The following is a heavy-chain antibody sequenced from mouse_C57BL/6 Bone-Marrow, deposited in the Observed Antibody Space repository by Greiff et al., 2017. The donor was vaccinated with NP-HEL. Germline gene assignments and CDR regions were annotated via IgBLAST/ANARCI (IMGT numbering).Heavy chain of an antibody. Sequence: VQLKESGPELVKPGASVKISCKASGYSFTSYYMNWVKQSPEKSLEWIGEINPSTGGTTYNQKFKAKATLTVDKSSSTAYMQLKSLTSEDSAVYYCARKAVYYYGSSFAYWGQGTLVTVSA. V-gene: IGHV1-42*01. D-gene: IGHD1-1*01. CDR1: GYSFTSYY. CDR2: INPSTGGT. CDR3: ARKAVYYYGSSFAY. J-gene: IGHJ3*01.